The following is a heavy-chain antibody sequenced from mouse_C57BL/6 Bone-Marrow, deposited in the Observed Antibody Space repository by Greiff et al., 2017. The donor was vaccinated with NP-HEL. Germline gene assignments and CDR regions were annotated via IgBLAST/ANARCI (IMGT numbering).Heavy chain of an antibody. CDR3: ARFYSSYAMDY. Sequence: EVKVVESEGGLVQPGSSLKLSCTASGFTFSDYYMAWVRQVPEKGLEWVANINYDGSSTYYLDSLKSRFIISRDNAKNILYLQMSSLKSEDTATYYGARFYSSYAMDYWGQGTSVTVSS. CDR1: GFTFSDYY. CDR2: INYDGSST. V-gene: IGHV5-16*01. J-gene: IGHJ4*01. D-gene: IGHD2-5*01.